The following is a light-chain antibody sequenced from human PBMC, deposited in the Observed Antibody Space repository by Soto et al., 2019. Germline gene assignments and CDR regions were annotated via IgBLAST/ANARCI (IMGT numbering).Light chain of an antibody. CDR3: QQRSNWPPYT. CDR2: DAS. CDR1: QSVSNY. V-gene: IGKV3-11*01. Sequence: EIVLTQSPATLSLSPGERATLSCRVSQSVSNYLAWYQQKPGQAPRLLIYDASNRATGIPARFSGSGSGTDFTLTISSLEPEDFAVYYCQQRSNWPPYTFGQGTKLEI. J-gene: IGKJ2*01.